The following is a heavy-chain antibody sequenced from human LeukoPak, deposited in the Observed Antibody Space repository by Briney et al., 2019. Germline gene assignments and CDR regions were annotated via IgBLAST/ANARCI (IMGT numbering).Heavy chain of an antibody. D-gene: IGHD3-22*01. CDR3: VKGHYYDTYGQYSYAEY. CDR2: ISYHGSET. CDR1: GFIFRNYG. Sequence: PGGSLRLSCASSGFIFRNYGMHWVRQAPGKGLEWVAVISYHGSETFYGDSVKGRFTISRDNSKNTLDLQMNSLRPDDTAVYYCVKGHYYDTYGQYSYAEYWGQGTLVTVSS. V-gene: IGHV3-30*18. J-gene: IGHJ4*02.